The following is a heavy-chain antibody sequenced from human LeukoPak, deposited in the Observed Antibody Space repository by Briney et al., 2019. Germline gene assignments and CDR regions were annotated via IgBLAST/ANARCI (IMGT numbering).Heavy chain of an antibody. CDR3: ARTYSGYDSDY. Sequence: SETLSLTCAVYGGSFSSYYWSWIRQPAGKGLEWIGRIYTSGSTNYNPSLKSRVTMSVDTSKNQFSLKLSSVTAADTAVYYCARTYSGYDSDYWGQGTLVTVSS. J-gene: IGHJ4*02. V-gene: IGHV4-59*10. CDR2: IYTSGST. D-gene: IGHD5-12*01. CDR1: GGSFSSYY.